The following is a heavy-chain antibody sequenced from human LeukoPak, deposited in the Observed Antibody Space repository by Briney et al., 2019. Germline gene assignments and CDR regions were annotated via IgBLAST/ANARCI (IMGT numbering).Heavy chain of an antibody. CDR1: GGTFSSYA. CDR3: AILSDGAYCGGDCFYLDC. Sequence: ASVKVSCKASGGTFSSYAISWVRQAPGQGLEWMGGIIPILDVTNYAQKFQGRVTITADKSTGTAYMELSSLRSEDTAVYYCAILSDGAYCGGDCFYLDCWGQGTLVTVSS. J-gene: IGHJ4*02. V-gene: IGHV1-69*10. CDR2: IIPILDVT. D-gene: IGHD2-21*02.